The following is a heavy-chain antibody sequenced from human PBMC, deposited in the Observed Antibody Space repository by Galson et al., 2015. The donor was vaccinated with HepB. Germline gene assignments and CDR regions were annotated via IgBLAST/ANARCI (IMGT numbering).Heavy chain of an antibody. V-gene: IGHV5-51*01. CDR3: ARRGKPGYSSRWYNY. CDR2: IYPGDSDT. CDR1: GYSFTTYW. J-gene: IGHJ4*02. Sequence: QSGAEVKKPGESLKISCKGSGYSFTTYWIGWVRQMPGKGLEWMGIIYPGDSDTRYSPSFQGRVTISVDKSISTAYLQWSSLKASDTAMYYCARRGKPGYSSRWYNYWGEGTLVTVSS. D-gene: IGHD6-19*01.